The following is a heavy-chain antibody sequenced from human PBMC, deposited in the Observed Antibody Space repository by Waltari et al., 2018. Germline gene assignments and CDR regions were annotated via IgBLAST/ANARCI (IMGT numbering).Heavy chain of an antibody. V-gene: IGHV3-23*01. CDR1: GFPFSSYA. D-gene: IGHD5-18*01. CDR3: AKATAMVSIFDY. CDR2: ISGSGGST. J-gene: IGHJ4*02. Sequence: EVQLLESGGGLVQPGGSLRLSCAASGFPFSSYAMSWVRQAPGKGLEWVSAISGSGGSTYYADSVKGRFTISRDNSKNTLYLQMNSLRAEDTAVYYCAKATAMVSIFDYWGQGTLVTVSS.